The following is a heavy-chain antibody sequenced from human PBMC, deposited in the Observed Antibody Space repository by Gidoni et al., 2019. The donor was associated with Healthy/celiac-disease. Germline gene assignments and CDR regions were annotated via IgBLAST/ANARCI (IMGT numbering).Heavy chain of an antibody. D-gene: IGHD6-19*01. CDR3: AKATGRIAVAASNDY. Sequence: EVQLLESGGSLVQPRGSLGLSCAASGFTFNSYAMGWVRQAPGKGLEWVSAISGSGGSTYYADSVKGRFTISRANSKNTLYLQMNSLRAEDTAVYYCAKATGRIAVAASNDYWGQGTLVTVSS. V-gene: IGHV3-23*01. CDR1: GFTFNSYA. CDR2: ISGSGGST. J-gene: IGHJ4*02.